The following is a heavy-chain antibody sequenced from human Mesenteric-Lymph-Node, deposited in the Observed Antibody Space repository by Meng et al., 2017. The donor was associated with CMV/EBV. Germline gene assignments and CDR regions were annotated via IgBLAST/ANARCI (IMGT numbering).Heavy chain of an antibody. Sequence: GESLKISCAASGFSFSSYWMHWVRQAPGKGLVWVSRINSDGSFTNYADSVKGRFTISRDNAKNTVYLQVNSLRAEDTARYYCAKGLAYYYDSSGVHDAFDAWGQGTMVTVSS. CDR3: AKGLAYYYDSSGVHDAFDA. J-gene: IGHJ3*01. CDR2: INSDGSFT. V-gene: IGHV3-74*01. D-gene: IGHD3-22*01. CDR1: GFSFSSYW.